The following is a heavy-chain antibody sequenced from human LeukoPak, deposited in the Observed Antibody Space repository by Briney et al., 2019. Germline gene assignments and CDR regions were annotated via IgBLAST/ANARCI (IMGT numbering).Heavy chain of an antibody. CDR2: ISSSSSTI. CDR1: RFTFSSYS. D-gene: IGHD6-19*01. Sequence: GGSLRLSCAASRFTFSSYSMNWVRQAPGKGLEWVSYISSSSSTIYYADSVKGRFTISRDNSKNTLYLQMNSLRAEDTAVYYCAIVQVGAVAGLRALDYWGQGTLVTVSS. CDR3: AIVQVGAVAGLRALDY. V-gene: IGHV3-48*01. J-gene: IGHJ4*02.